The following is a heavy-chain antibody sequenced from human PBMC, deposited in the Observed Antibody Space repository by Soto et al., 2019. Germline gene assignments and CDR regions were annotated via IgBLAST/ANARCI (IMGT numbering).Heavy chain of an antibody. D-gene: IGHD1-7*01. CDR2: IYYSGST. CDR1: GGSISSYY. Sequence: SETLSLTCTVSGGSISSYYWSWIRQPPGKGLEWIGYIYYSGSTNYNPSLKSRVTISVDTSKNQFSLKLSSVTAADTAVYYCASFFSITGTKGKGGGYFDYWGQETLVTVSS. J-gene: IGHJ4*02. V-gene: IGHV4-59*08. CDR3: ASFFSITGTKGKGGGYFDY.